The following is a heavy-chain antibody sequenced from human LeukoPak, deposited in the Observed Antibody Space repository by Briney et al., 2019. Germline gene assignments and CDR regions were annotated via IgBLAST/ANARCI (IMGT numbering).Heavy chain of an antibody. J-gene: IGHJ4*02. Sequence: SETLSLTCTVSGDSISSRSYYWGWLRQPPGTGLEWIGSIYYSGSTYYNPSLKSRVTISVNTSKNQFSLKLRSVTAADTAVYYCARDHPSITGTSGGYFDYWGQGTLVTVSS. CDR1: GDSISSRSYY. CDR2: IYYSGST. V-gene: IGHV4-39*07. D-gene: IGHD1-7*01. CDR3: ARDHPSITGTSGGYFDY.